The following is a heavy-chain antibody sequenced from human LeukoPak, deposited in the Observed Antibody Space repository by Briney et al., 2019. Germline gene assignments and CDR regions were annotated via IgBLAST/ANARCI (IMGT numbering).Heavy chain of an antibody. J-gene: IGHJ2*01. CDR2: IYSSGST. D-gene: IGHD3-22*01. CDR3: ATNYYDSPFDL. CDR1: SGSIDSYY. Sequence: PSETLSLTCTVSSGSIDSYYCSWIRQPPGKGLEWIGYIYSSGSTNYNPSLKSRVTISVDTSKNQFSLKLNSVTAADTAVYYRATNYYDSPFDLWGRGTLVTVSS. V-gene: IGHV4-59*01.